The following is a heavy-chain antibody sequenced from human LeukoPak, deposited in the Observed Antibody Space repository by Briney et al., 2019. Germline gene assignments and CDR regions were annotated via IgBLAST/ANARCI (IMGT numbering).Heavy chain of an antibody. D-gene: IGHD6-25*01. CDR3: ATAGF. J-gene: IGHJ4*02. V-gene: IGHV4-59*08. Sequence: SETLSLTCTVSGXSIRSNPGNWIRQPPGKGLEWIGYISYSGNTNYNPSLKSRVTISVDTSKSQFSLNLSSVTAADTAVYYCATAGFWGQGTLVTVSS. CDR1: GXSIRSNP. CDR2: ISYSGNT.